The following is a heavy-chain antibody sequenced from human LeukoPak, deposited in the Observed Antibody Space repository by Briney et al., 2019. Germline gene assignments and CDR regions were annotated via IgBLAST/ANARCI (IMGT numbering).Heavy chain of an antibody. V-gene: IGHV4-59*01. J-gene: IGHJ4*02. CDR1: GGSISTYY. D-gene: IGHD6-13*01. CDR2: IYYSGAT. CDR3: ARGVYIAAAQYGF. Sequence: PSETLSLTCTVSGGSISTYYWNWIRQPPGKGLEWIGYIYYSGATNYNPSLKSRVTISVDTSKNQFSLKLSSVTAADTAVYYCARGVYIAAAQYGFWGQGTLVTVSS.